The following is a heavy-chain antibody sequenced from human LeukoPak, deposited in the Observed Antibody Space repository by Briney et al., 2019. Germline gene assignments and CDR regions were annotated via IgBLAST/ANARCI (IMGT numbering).Heavy chain of an antibody. J-gene: IGHJ5*02. D-gene: IGHD4-17*01. CDR1: GFTFNTFG. CDR3: ARSTTVTTNNWFDP. Sequence: GRSLRLSCAASGFTFNTFGMHWVRQAPGKGLEWVAVIWSDGSYKYYADSVKGRFSISRDDSKNTLYLEMNSLRAEDTAVYYCARSTTVTTNNWFDPWGQGTLVTVSS. V-gene: IGHV3-33*01. CDR2: IWSDGSYK.